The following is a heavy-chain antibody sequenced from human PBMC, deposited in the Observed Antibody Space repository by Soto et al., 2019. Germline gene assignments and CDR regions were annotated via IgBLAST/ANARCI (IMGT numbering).Heavy chain of an antibody. Sequence: QVQLVQSGAEVKKPGASVKVSCKASGYTFTSYGISWVRQTPGQGLERMGWISAYNGNTNYAQKLQGRVTMTTDTSTSTAYMELRGLRSDDTAVYYCARAGDLRVLEWLPVWGQGTLVSVSS. CDR2: ISAYNGNT. J-gene: IGHJ4*02. V-gene: IGHV1-18*01. CDR1: GYTFTSYG. D-gene: IGHD3-3*01. CDR3: ARAGDLRVLEWLPV.